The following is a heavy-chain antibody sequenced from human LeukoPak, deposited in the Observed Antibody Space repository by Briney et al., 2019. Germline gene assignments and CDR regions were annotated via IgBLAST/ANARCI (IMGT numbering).Heavy chain of an antibody. J-gene: IGHJ4*02. CDR3: AKGGYYYTDFDY. V-gene: IGHV3-30*18. CDR2: ISFDGSYT. CDR1: GFDFWRSA. Sequence: GGSLRLSCATSGFDFWRSAMHWVRQTPGKGLEWVAFISFDGSYTYYTDSVKGRFTISRDNSKNTLYLQMNSLRAEDTAVYYCAKGGYYYTDFDYWGQGTLVTVSS. D-gene: IGHD3-22*01.